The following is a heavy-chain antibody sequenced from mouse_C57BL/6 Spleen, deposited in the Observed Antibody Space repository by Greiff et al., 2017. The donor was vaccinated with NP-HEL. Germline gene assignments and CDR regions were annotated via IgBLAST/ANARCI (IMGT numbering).Heavy chain of an antibody. CDR2: IHPNSGST. V-gene: IGHV1-64*01. CDR3: ARGPYDYDGGWFAY. Sequence: QVQLQQSGAELVKPGASVKLSCKASGYTFTSYWMHWVKQRPGQGLEWIGMIHPNSGSTNYNEKFKSKATLTVDKSSSTAYMQLSSLTSEDSAVYYCARGPYDYDGGWFAYWGQGTLVTVSA. D-gene: IGHD2-4*01. J-gene: IGHJ3*01. CDR1: GYTFTSYW.